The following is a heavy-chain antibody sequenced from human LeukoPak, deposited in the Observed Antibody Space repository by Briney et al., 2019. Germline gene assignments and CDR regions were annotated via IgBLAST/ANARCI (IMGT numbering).Heavy chain of an antibody. CDR3: ASDVVSGFIDY. CDR1: GFTFSSYE. CDR2: ISSSGSTI. Sequence: PGGSLRLSCAASGFTFSSYEMNWVRQAPGKGLEWVSYISSSGSTIYYADSVKGQFTISRDNAKNSLYLQMNSLRAEDTAVYYCASDVVSGFIDYWGQGTLVTVSS. V-gene: IGHV3-48*03. D-gene: IGHD6-19*01. J-gene: IGHJ4*02.